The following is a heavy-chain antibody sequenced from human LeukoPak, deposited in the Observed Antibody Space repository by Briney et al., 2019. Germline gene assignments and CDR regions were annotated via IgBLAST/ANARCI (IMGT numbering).Heavy chain of an antibody. J-gene: IGHJ4*02. CDR2: IYPIDSDT. D-gene: IGHD3-22*01. V-gene: IGHV5-51*01. CDR1: HYTFTNYW. Sequence: GESLKISCNGSHYTFTNYWIGWVRQVPGRGLEWMGIIYPIDSDTKYSPSFQGQVTISADRSINTAYHQWTSLQASDTAMYYCASSVVITGNPVFDYWGQGTLVTVSS. CDR3: ASSVVITGNPVFDY.